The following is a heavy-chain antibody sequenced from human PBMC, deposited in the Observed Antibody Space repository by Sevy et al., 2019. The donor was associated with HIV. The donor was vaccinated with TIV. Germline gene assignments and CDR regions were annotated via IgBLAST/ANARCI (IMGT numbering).Heavy chain of an antibody. CDR2: IYYSGST. CDR1: GGSISSSSYY. Sequence: SETLSLTCTVSGGSISSSSYYWGWIRQPPGKGLEWIGSIYYSGSTYYNPSLKSRVTISVDTSKNQFSLKLSSVTAADTAVYYFASWTTVVTPGWFDPWGQRTLVTVSS. J-gene: IGHJ5*02. D-gene: IGHD4-17*01. V-gene: IGHV4-39*01. CDR3: ASWTTVVTPGWFDP.